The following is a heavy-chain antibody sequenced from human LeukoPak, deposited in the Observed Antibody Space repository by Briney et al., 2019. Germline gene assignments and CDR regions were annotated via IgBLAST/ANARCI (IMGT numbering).Heavy chain of an antibody. Sequence: SETLSLTCTVSGDFTSNYYWSWIRQPAGKGLEWIGEINHSGSTNYNPSLKSRVTVSVDTSKNQFSLKLSSVTAADTAVYYCARGLAWWMTTVTHGGAFDIWGQGTMVTVSS. V-gene: IGHV4-34*01. CDR1: GDFTSNYY. CDR3: ARGLAWWMTTVTHGGAFDI. J-gene: IGHJ3*02. D-gene: IGHD4-17*01. CDR2: INHSGST.